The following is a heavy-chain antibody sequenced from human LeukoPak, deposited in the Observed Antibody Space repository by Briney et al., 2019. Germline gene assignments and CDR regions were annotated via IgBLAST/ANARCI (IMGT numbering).Heavy chain of an antibody. CDR2: INPNSGGT. J-gene: IGHJ4*02. D-gene: IGHD3-22*01. CDR1: GYTFTGYY. V-gene: IGHV1-2*06. Sequence: ASVKVSCKASGYTFTGYYMHWVRQAPGQGLEWMGRINPNSGGTNYAQKFQGRVTMTRDTSISTAYMELSRLRSDDTAVYYCARGKDYYDSSGYYLGYYFDCWGQGTLVTVSS. CDR3: ARGKDYYDSSGYYLGYYFDC.